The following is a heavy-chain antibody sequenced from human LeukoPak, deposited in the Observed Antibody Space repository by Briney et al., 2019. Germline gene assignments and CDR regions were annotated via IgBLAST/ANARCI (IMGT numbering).Heavy chain of an antibody. CDR2: IKTDGSLI. CDR1: GFTFSSYW. V-gene: IGHV3-7*01. J-gene: IGHJ4*02. Sequence: PGGSLRLSCVASGFTFSSYWMTWVRQAPGKGLVWVANIKTDGSLIYYVDSVKGRFTISRDNAKNSLYLQMNSLRVEDTAVYYCARDLNWETYWGQGTLVSVSS. D-gene: IGHD7-27*01. CDR3: ARDLNWETY.